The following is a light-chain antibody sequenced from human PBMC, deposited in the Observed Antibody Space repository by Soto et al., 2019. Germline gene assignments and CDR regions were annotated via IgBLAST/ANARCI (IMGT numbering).Light chain of an antibody. CDR2: GAS. J-gene: IGKJ5*01. CDR3: QQYKNWPL. Sequence: IIMTQSPATLSLSPGNRVTLSCRASHSVNSHVAWYQQKPGQAPRLLLYGASTRATGIPVRFSGSGFGTEFTLTISSLQSEDFAVYYCQQYKNWPLFGQGTRLEIK. CDR1: HSVNSH. V-gene: IGKV3-15*01.